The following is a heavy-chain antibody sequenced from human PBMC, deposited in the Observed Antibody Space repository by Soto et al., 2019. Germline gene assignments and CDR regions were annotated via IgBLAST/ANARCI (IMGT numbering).Heavy chain of an antibody. Sequence: GGSLRLSCAASGFTFSSHGMHWVRQAPGKGLEWVAVIWYDGSEKYYADSTKGRFTISRDNSKNTLYLQMSGLRAEDTAVYYCARWGNYKKLDCWGQGTPVTVSA. J-gene: IGHJ4*02. CDR1: GFTFSSHG. V-gene: IGHV3-33*01. CDR3: ARWGNYKKLDC. D-gene: IGHD7-27*01. CDR2: IWYDGSEK.